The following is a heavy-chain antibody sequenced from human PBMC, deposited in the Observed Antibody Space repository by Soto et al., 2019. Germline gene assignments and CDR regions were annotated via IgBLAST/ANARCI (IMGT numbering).Heavy chain of an antibody. J-gene: IGHJ4*02. V-gene: IGHV3-74*01. CDR2: IYNDGSYT. CDR1: GFIFKMYW. D-gene: IGHD3-10*01. Sequence: SLRLSCAASGFIFKMYWMHWVRQIPGKGLVWISRIYNDGSYTDYADSVKGRFTISRDNVNDTLYLQMNNLRAEDSGLYYCTRGPRPISTGTGAYWGQGTQVTVYS. CDR3: TRGPRPISTGTGAY.